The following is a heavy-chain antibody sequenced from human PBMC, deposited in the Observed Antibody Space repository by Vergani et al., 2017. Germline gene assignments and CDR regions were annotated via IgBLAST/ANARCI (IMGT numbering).Heavy chain of an antibody. D-gene: IGHD4-17*01. Sequence: EVQLVESGGGLVQPGGSLRLSCAASGFSFSSYKMGWVRQAPGKGLEWVANIKQDGSEKGYVDSVKGRFTISRDTSKKTLSLQMRSLRADDTAVYYCAKDWRENSDYGYFDYWGQGTLVTVSS. CDR2: IKQDGSEK. CDR1: GFSFSSYK. V-gene: IGHV3-7*01. J-gene: IGHJ4*02. CDR3: AKDWRENSDYGYFDY.